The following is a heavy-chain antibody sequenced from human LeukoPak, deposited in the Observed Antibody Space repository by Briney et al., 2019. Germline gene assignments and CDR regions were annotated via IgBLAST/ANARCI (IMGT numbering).Heavy chain of an antibody. V-gene: IGHV1-46*01. CDR3: ARDPPRSITFGGVNEDY. D-gene: IGHD3-16*01. Sequence: ASVKVSCKASGYTFTSYYMHWVRQAPGQGLEWMGIINPSGGSTSYAQKFQGRVTMTRDTSTSTVYMELSSLRSEDTAVYYCARDPPRSITFGGVNEDYWGQGTLVTVSS. CDR2: INPSGGST. J-gene: IGHJ4*02. CDR1: GYTFTSYY.